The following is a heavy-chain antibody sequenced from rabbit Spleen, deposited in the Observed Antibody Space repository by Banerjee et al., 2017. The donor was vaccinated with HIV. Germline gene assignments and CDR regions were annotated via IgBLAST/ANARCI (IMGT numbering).Heavy chain of an antibody. V-gene: IGHV1S40*01. J-gene: IGHJ6*01. CDR3: TRSDSYSYGYNGMDL. D-gene: IGHD6-1*01. CDR1: GFSFSSSYY. CDR2: IYTGSSGST. Sequence: QSLEESGGDLVKPGTSLTLTCTASGFSFSSSYYTWWVRQAPGKGLEWIGCIYTGSSGSTYYAGWAKGRFTISKTSSTTVTLQMTSLTAADTATYFCTRSDSYSYGYNGMDLWGPGTLVTVS.